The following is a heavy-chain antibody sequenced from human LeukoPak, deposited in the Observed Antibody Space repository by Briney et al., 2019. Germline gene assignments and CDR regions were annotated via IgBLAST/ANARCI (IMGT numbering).Heavy chain of an antibody. Sequence: GGSLRLSCAASGFTLSSYNMNWVRQAPGKGLEWVSSISSSSSYIYYADSVKGRFTISRDNAKNSLYLQMNSLRAEDTAVYYCAKGLTGYYKRAIDYWGQGTLVTVSS. CDR1: GFTLSSYN. CDR2: ISSSSSYI. J-gene: IGHJ4*02. D-gene: IGHD3-9*01. CDR3: AKGLTGYYKRAIDY. V-gene: IGHV3-21*01.